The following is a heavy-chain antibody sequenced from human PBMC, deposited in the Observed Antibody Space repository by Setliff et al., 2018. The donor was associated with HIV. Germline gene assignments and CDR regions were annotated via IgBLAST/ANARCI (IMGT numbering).Heavy chain of an antibody. CDR3: VRVVTIFSTGPHFDP. CDR2: IRGYDEAT. Sequence: GGSLRLSCAASGFTFSSFAMTWVRQAPGKGLEWVTTIRGYDEATHYTDSVKGRFTISRDTSKNTLHLQMSSLRADDTAVYYCVRVVTIFSTGPHFDPWGQGTLVTVSS. V-gene: IGHV3-23*01. D-gene: IGHD3-3*01. J-gene: IGHJ5*02. CDR1: GFTFSSFA.